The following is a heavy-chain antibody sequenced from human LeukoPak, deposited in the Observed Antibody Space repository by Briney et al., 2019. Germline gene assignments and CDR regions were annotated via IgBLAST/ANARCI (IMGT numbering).Heavy chain of an antibody. CDR3: ARVRPRYNWNDGINWFDP. CDR2: ISAYNGNT. CDR1: GYTFTSYG. Sequence: ASVKVSCKASGYTFTSYGISWVQQAPGQGLEWMGWISAYNGNTNYAQKLQGRVTMTTDTSTSTAYMELRSLRSDDTAVYYCARVRPRYNWNDGINWFDPWGQGTLVTVSS. J-gene: IGHJ5*02. D-gene: IGHD1-1*01. V-gene: IGHV1-18*04.